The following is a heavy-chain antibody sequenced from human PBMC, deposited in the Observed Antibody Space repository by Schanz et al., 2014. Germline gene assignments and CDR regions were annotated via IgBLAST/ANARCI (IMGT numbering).Heavy chain of an antibody. CDR1: GYTFTSYY. J-gene: IGHJ4*02. CDR2: INPSGGST. V-gene: IGHV1-46*03. CDR3: ARDGEAAADCDY. D-gene: IGHD6-13*01. Sequence: QVQLVQSGAEVKKPGASVKVSCKASGYTFTSYYMHWVRQAPGQGLEWMGIINPSGGSTSYAQKCEGRITMTRDTSASTVYMELSSVRSEDSAVYYCARDGEAAADCDYWGQGTLVTVSS.